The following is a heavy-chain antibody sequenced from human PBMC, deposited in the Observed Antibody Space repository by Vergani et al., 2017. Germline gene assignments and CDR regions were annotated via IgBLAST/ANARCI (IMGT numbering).Heavy chain of an antibody. CDR3: ARXRGYCSSTSCQLRGRLDY. D-gene: IGHD2-2*01. CDR2: INHSGST. Sequence: QVQLQQWGAGLLKPSETLSLTCAVYGGSFSGYYWSWIRQPPGKGLEWIGEINHSGSTNYNPSLKSRVTISVDTSKNQFSLKLSSVTAADTAVYYCARXRGYCSSTSCQLRGRLDYWGQGTLVTVSS. J-gene: IGHJ4*02. V-gene: IGHV4-34*01. CDR1: GGSFSGYY.